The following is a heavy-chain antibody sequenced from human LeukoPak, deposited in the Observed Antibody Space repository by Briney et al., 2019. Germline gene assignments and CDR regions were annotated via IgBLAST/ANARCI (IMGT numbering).Heavy chain of an antibody. CDR3: AKDLMVRGVNFDY. V-gene: IGHV3-30*02. J-gene: IGHJ4*02. CDR2: IRYDGSNK. CDR1: GFTFSSYG. D-gene: IGHD3-10*01. Sequence: GGSLRLSCAASGFTFSSYGMHWVRQAPGKGLEWVAFIRYDGSNKYYADSVKGRFTISRDNSKNTLYLQMNSLRAEDTAVYYCAKDLMVRGVNFDYWGQGTLVTVSS.